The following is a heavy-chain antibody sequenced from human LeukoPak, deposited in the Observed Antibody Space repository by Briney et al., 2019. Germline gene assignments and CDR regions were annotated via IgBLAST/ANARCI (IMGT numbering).Heavy chain of an antibody. V-gene: IGHV4-59*02. CDR2: IYYSGST. CDR3: ARGDQVEVGWFDP. Sequence: KPSETLSLTCTVSGGSVNSYYWSWIRQPPGKGLEWIGYIYYSGSTNYNPSLKSRVTISVDTSKNQFSLKLSSATAADTAVYYCARGDQVEVGWFDPWGQGTLVTVSS. J-gene: IGHJ5*02. CDR1: GGSVNSYY.